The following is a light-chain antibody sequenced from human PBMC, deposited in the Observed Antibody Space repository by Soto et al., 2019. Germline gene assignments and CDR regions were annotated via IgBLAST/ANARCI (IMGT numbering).Light chain of an antibody. CDR1: SSDVGGYNY. CDR2: EVN. V-gene: IGLV2-8*01. J-gene: IGLJ1*01. CDR3: SSYAGSTHV. Sequence: QSLLTHPPSASWSPGHSVSISCTGTSSDVGGYNYVSWYQQHPGKAPKLMIYEVNKRPSGVPDRFSGSKSGNTASLTVSGLQADHEADYYCSSYAGSTHVFGTGTKVTVL.